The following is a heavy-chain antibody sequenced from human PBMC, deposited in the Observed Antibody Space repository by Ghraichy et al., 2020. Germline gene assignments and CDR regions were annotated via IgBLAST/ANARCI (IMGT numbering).Heavy chain of an antibody. D-gene: IGHD2-15*01. CDR2: ISGSGGST. Sequence: GESLNISCAASGFTFSSYAMSWVRQAPGKGLEWVSAISGSGGSTYYADSVKGRFTISRDNSKNTLYLQMNSLRAEDTAVYYCAKVPDIVVVVAAYYMDVWGKGTTVTVSS. V-gene: IGHV3-23*01. CDR1: GFTFSSYA. J-gene: IGHJ6*03. CDR3: AKVPDIVVVVAAYYMDV.